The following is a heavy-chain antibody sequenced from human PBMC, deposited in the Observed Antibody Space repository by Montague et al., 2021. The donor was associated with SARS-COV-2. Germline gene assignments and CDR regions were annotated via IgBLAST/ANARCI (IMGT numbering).Heavy chain of an antibody. D-gene: IGHD3-22*01. CDR1: GGSISSYY. CDR3: ARGDYYGSNGYYDY. V-gene: IGHV4-59*12. J-gene: IGHJ4*01. Sequence: SETLSLTCAVYGGSISSYYWSWIRQPPGKGLEWIGEIYNSGSTNYNSSLKSRVTISVDTSKNQFSLKVRSVTAADTAVYYCARGDYYGSNGYYDYWGQGTLVTVSS. CDR2: IYNSGST.